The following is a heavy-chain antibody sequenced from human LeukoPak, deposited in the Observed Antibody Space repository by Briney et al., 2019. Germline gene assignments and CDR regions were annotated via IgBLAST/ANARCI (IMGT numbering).Heavy chain of an antibody. CDR1: GFTFSSYG. J-gene: IGHJ6*02. D-gene: IGHD3-3*01. V-gene: IGHV3-30*18. Sequence: PGGSLRLSCAASGFTFSSYGMHWVRQAPDKGLEWVAIISYDGSNKFFADSVKGRFTISRDNSMNTLYLQMNSLRTEDTAVYYCTKDHDSYGMDVWGQRTTVTVSS. CDR3: TKDHDSYGMDV. CDR2: ISYDGSNK.